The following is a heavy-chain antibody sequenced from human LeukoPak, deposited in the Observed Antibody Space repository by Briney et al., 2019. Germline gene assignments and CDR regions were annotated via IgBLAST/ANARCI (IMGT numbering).Heavy chain of an antibody. CDR3: AKRRTYYYDSSGYYYLSPFDY. V-gene: IGHV4-34*01. CDR1: GGSFSGSY. D-gene: IGHD3-22*01. J-gene: IGHJ4*02. CDR2: INHSGST. Sequence: PSETLSLTGAGYGGSFSGSYWSWIRQPPGKGLEWIGEINHSGSTNYNPSLKSRVTISVDTSKNQFSLKLSSVTAADTAVYYCAKRRTYYYDSSGYYYLSPFDYWGQGTLVTVSS.